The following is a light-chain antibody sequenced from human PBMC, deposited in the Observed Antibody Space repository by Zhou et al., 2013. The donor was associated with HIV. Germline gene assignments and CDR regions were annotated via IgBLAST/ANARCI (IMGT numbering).Light chain of an antibody. V-gene: IGLV1-40*01. CDR1: TSNIGAGYD. CDR2: GNS. J-gene: IGLJ3*02. CDR3: QSYDSSLSGWV. Sequence: QSVLTQPPSVSGAPGQRVTIPCTGSTSNIGAGYDVQWYQQLPGTAPKLLIYGNSNRPSGVPDRFSGSKSGTSASLAITGLQPEDEADYYCQSYDSSLSGWVFGGGTKLTVL.